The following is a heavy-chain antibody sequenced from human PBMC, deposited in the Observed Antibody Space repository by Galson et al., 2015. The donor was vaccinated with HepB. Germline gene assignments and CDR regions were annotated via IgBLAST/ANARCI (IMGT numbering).Heavy chain of an antibody. V-gene: IGHV1-2*02. CDR3: AREENCSGGSCYAWFDP. CDR1: GYAFTGYY. Sequence: SVKVSCKASGYAFTGYYMHWVRQAPGQGLEWMGWINPNSGGTNYAQKFQGRVTMTRDTSISTAYMELSRLRSDDTAVYYCAREENCSGGSCYAWFDPWGQGTLVTVSS. CDR2: INPNSGGT. J-gene: IGHJ5*02. D-gene: IGHD2-15*01.